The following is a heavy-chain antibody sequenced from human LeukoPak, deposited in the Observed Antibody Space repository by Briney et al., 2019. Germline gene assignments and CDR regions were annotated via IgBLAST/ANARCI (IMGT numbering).Heavy chain of an antibody. J-gene: IGHJ4*02. V-gene: IGHV4-61*02. Sequence: SQTLSLTCTVSGGSISSGSYYWSWIRQPAGKGLEWIGRIYTSGSTNYNPSLKSRVTISVDTSKNQFSLKLSSVTAADTAVYYCARVPSSLYDYVWGSYRPLPYYFDYWGQGTLVTVSS. CDR3: ARVPSSLYDYVWGSYRPLPYYFDY. CDR2: IYTSGST. CDR1: GGSISSGSYY. D-gene: IGHD3-16*02.